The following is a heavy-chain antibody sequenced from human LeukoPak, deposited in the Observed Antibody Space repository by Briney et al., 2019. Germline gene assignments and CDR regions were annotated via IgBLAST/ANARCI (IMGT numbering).Heavy chain of an antibody. CDR2: IYYTGGT. CDR1: GGSISSYY. Sequence: SQTLSLTCSVSGGSISSYYWSWIRQPPGKGLEWFGYIYYTGGTNYNPSLKSRVTISLDTSKTQFSLRLSSVTAADTAVYYCARGAVAGKMSWFDPWGQGTLVTVSS. V-gene: IGHV4-59*08. J-gene: IGHJ5*02. CDR3: ARGAVAGKMSWFDP. D-gene: IGHD6-19*01.